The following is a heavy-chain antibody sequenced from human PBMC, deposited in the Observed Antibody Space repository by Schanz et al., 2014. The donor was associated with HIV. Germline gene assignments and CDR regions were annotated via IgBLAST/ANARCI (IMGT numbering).Heavy chain of an antibody. J-gene: IGHJ2*01. CDR3: ALSRPSGYGGSWYFDL. CDR2: ISYDGSNK. D-gene: IGHD2-15*01. V-gene: IGHV3-33*08. Sequence: VQLVESGGGLVQPGRSLRLSCAASGFTFDDYAMHWVRQAPGKGLEWVAIISYDGSNKDYADSVKGRFTISRDNSKNTLYLQMNSLRAEDTAVYYCALSRPSGYGGSWYFDLWGRGTLVAVSS. CDR1: GFTFDDYA.